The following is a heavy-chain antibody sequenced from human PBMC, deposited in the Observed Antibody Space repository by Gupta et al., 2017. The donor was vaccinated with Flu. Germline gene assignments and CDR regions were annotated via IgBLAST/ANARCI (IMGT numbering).Heavy chain of an antibody. D-gene: IGHD2-15*01. CDR1: GFTVDNYA. CDR3: GKDRCSASNCYSAMDY. Sequence: EVQLVEAGGGWLQPGRSLRLSCAASGFTVDNYARQWVRHAPGKGLEWVSGISWDSGGIGYEDSVKGRFTISRDNTKNSLYLQMNSLRADDTAFYYCGKDRCSASNCYSAMDYWGQGTLVTVSS. CDR2: ISWDSGGI. J-gene: IGHJ4*02. V-gene: IGHV3-9*01.